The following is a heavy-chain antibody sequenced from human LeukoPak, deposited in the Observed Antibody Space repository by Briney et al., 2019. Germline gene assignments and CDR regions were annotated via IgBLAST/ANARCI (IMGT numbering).Heavy chain of an antibody. D-gene: IGHD3-9*01. J-gene: IGHJ4*02. Sequence: SVKVSCKASGGTFSSYAISWVRQAPGQGLEWMGGIIPIFGTANYAQKFQGRVTITTDESTSTAYMELSSLRSEDTAVYYCARDPGITIFYSPAEFDYWGQGTLVTVSS. CDR1: GGTFSSYA. CDR2: IIPIFGTA. CDR3: ARDPGITIFYSPAEFDY. V-gene: IGHV1-69*05.